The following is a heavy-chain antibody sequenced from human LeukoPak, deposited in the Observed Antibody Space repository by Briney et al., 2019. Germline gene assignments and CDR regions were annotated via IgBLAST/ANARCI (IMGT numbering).Heavy chain of an antibody. CDR2: ISSNGGTT. Sequence: PGGSLRLSCSASGFTPSSYAVHWVRQAPGKGLEYVSGISSNGGTTHYADSVKGRFTISRDNSKNTLYLQMSSLRAEDTAVYYCVKDIGATIQAYFDYWGQGTLVTVSS. J-gene: IGHJ4*02. CDR1: GFTPSSYA. CDR3: VKDIGATIQAYFDY. D-gene: IGHD5-12*01. V-gene: IGHV3-64D*06.